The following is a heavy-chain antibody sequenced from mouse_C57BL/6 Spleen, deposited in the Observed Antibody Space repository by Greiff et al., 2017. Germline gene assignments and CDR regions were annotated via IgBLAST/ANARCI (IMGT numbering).Heavy chain of an antibody. D-gene: IGHD2-4*01. CDR2: INPNNGGT. Sequence: EVKLLESGPELVKPGASVKMSCKASGYTFTDYNMHWVKQSHGKSLEWIGYINPNNGGTSYNQKFKGKATLTVNKSSSTAYMELRSLTSEDSAVYYCARRDYDDWYFDVWGTGTTVTVSS. V-gene: IGHV1-22*01. J-gene: IGHJ1*03. CDR3: ARRDYDDWYFDV. CDR1: GYTFTDYN.